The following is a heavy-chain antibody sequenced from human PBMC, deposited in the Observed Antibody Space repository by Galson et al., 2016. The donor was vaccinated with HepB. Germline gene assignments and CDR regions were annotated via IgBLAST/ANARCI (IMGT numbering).Heavy chain of an antibody. D-gene: IGHD3-16*01. CDR3: ARGSAFGGVDN. J-gene: IGHJ4*02. CDR1: GGSISSGDYY. V-gene: IGHV4-30-4*01. Sequence: LSLTCTVSGGSISSGDYYRRWIRQPPGKGLEWIGYIYYSGSTYHSPSLKSRVTISVDTSKNQFSLKLNSVTAADTAVYYCARGSAFGGVDNWGQGTLVTVSS. CDR2: IYYSGST.